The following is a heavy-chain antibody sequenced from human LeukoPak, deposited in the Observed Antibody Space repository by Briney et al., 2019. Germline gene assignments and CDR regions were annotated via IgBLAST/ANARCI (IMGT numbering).Heavy chain of an antibody. Sequence: SQTLSLTCAVSGGSISSGGYSWSWIRQPPGKGLEWIGYIYYSGGTNYNPSLKSRVTISVDTSKNQFSLKLSSVTAADTAVFYCARSPIYYYDTSGYFYFDYWGQGTLVTVSS. CDR3: ARSPIYYYDTSGYFYFDY. V-gene: IGHV4-30-4*07. CDR2: IYYSGGT. J-gene: IGHJ4*02. CDR1: GGSISSGGYS. D-gene: IGHD3-22*01.